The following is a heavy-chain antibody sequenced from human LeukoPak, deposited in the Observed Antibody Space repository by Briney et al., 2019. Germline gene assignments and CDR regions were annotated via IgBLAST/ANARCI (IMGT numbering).Heavy chain of an antibody. D-gene: IGHD3-3*01. CDR1: GGTFSSYA. CDR3: AREGRFYDFWSGSRLNWFDP. V-gene: IGHV1-69*04. CDR2: IIPILGIA. J-gene: IGHJ5*02. Sequence: SVKVSCKASGGTFSSYAISWVRQAPGQGLEWMGRIIPILGIANYAQKFQGRVTITADKSTSTAYMELSSLRSEDTAVYYCAREGRFYDFWSGSRLNWFDPWGQGTLVTVSS.